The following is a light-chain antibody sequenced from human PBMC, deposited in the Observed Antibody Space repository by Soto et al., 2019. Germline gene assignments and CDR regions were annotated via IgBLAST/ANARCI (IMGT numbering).Light chain of an antibody. CDR1: QSVRNGY. CDR2: DAS. V-gene: IGKV3-20*01. Sequence: EIVLTQSPGTLSLSPGERATLSCRASQSVRNGYLAWYQQKPGQAPRLLIDDASNRATGIPDRFSGSGSGTDFTLTINRLEPEDVAVYYCQQSGSSPMTFGQGTKLEIK. CDR3: QQSGSSPMT. J-gene: IGKJ2*01.